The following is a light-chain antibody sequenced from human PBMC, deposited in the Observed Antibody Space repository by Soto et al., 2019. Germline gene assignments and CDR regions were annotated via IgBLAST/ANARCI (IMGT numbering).Light chain of an antibody. CDR1: SSNIVNNY. Sequence: QSVLTQPPSVSAAPGQNVTISCSGSSSNIVNNYVSWYQQLPGKAPKLLIYDNNKRPSGIPDRFSGSKSGSSATLGSTGLQTGDEADYYCGTWDNALSAVVFGGGTKVTVL. CDR3: GTWDNALSAVV. J-gene: IGLJ2*01. V-gene: IGLV1-51*01. CDR2: DNN.